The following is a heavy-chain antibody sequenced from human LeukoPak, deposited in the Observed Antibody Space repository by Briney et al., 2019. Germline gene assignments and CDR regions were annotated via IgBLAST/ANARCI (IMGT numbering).Heavy chain of an antibody. Sequence: PSETLSLTCTVSGGSISSYYWSWIRQPPGKGLEWIGYIYYSGSTNYNPSPKSRVTISVDTSKNQFSLKLSSATAADTAVYYCARKLGIDAFDIWGQGTMVTVSS. CDR1: GGSISSYY. CDR2: IYYSGST. V-gene: IGHV4-59*01. CDR3: ARKLGIDAFDI. J-gene: IGHJ3*02. D-gene: IGHD7-27*01.